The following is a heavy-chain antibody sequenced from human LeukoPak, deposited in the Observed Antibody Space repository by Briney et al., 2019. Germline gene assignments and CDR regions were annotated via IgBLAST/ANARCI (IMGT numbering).Heavy chain of an antibody. CDR3: ARSYYDFWSCSYYYYMDV. V-gene: IGHV4-61*01. CDR1: GDSVSSGSHY. D-gene: IGHD3-3*01. Sequence: PSETLSPTCTVSGDSVSSGSHYWSWIRQPPGKGLECIGYISNSGSTNYNPSLRSRVTISVDTSKNQLSLNLTSVTAADTAVYYCARSYYDFWSCSYYYYMDVWGKGTTVTVSS. CDR2: ISNSGST. J-gene: IGHJ6*03.